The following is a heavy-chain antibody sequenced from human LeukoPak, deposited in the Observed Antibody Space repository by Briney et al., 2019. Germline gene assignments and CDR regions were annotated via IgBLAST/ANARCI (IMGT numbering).Heavy chain of an antibody. D-gene: IGHD3-3*02. J-gene: IGHJ5*02. CDR2: IKEDGSEK. V-gene: IGHV3-7*03. Sequence: PGGSLRLSCAASGFTFTNHWMSWVRQAPGKGLEWVANIKEDGSEKYYVDSVKGRFTVSRDNVKNSLFLQMNSLRVDDTAVYYCANSGSSVFWSWGQGTLVTVSS. CDR1: GFTFTNHW. CDR3: ANSGSSVFWS.